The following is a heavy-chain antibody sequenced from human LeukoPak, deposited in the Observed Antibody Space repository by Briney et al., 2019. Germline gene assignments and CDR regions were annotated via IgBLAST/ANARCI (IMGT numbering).Heavy chain of an antibody. CDR2: IYHSGST. CDR1: GGSVSDYY. V-gene: IGHV4-38-2*02. D-gene: IGHD3-16*02. CDR3: ARINEDYVWGSYRPTYFDY. Sequence: SETLSLTCTVSGGSVSDYYWSWIRQPPGKGLEWIGSIYHSGSTYYNPSLKSRVTISVDTSKNQFSLKLSSVTAADTAVYYCARINEDYVWGSYRPTYFDYWGQGTLVTVSS. J-gene: IGHJ4*02.